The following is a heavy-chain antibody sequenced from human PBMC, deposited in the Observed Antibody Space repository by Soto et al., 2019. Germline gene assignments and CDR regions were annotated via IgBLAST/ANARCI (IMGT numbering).Heavy chain of an antibody. V-gene: IGHV1-69*14. CDR3: ARDKKRQRLNGNYYYAIDV. J-gene: IGHJ6*02. Sequence: QVQLVQSGAEVKKPGSSVKVSCKASGGTFNTFAISWVRQAPGQGFEWLGGIIPIFRTPDYAQKFQDRVTLIDDKSASKAYMELSSLRSDDTAVYYSARDKKRQRLNGNYYYAIDVWSQGTTQTVSS. CDR2: IIPIFRTP. D-gene: IGHD5-12*01. CDR1: GGTFNTFA.